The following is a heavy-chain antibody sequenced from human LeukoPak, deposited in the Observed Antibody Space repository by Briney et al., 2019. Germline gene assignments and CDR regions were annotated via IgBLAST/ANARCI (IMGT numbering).Heavy chain of an antibody. CDR1: GFTFSSYS. J-gene: IGHJ5*02. D-gene: IGHD6-13*01. V-gene: IGHV3-48*01. CDR2: ISSSSSTI. Sequence: GGSLRLSCAASGFTFSSYSMNWVRQAPGKGLGWVSYISSSSSTIYYADSAKGRFAISRDNAKNSLYLQMNSLRAEDTAVYYCARDFLAARWWFDPWGQGTLVTVSS. CDR3: ARDFLAARWWFDP.